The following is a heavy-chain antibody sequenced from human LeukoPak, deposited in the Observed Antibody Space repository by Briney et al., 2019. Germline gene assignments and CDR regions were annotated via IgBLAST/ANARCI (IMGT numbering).Heavy chain of an antibody. Sequence: SETLSLTCTVSGGSISSYYWSWIRQPPGKGLAWIGSIYNSGSTYYNPSLKSRVTISVDTSKNQFSLKVSSVTAADTAVYYCARERSMVRGVSWFDPWGQGTLVTVSS. CDR3: ARERSMVRGVSWFDP. CDR1: GGSISSYY. J-gene: IGHJ5*02. D-gene: IGHD3-10*01. CDR2: IYNSGST. V-gene: IGHV4-59*12.